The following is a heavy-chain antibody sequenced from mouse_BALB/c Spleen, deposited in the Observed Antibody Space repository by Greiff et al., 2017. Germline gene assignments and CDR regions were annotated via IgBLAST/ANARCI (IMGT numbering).Heavy chain of an antibody. CDR1: GFSLTSYG. J-gene: IGHJ4*01. Sequence: QVQLKESGPGLVQPSQSLSITCTVSGFSLTSYGVHWVRQSPGKGLEWLGVIWSGGSTDYNAAFISRLSISKDNSKSQVFFKMNSLQANDTAIYYCARNKDGYDDAMDYWGQGTSVTVSS. D-gene: IGHD2-2*01. CDR3: ARNKDGYDDAMDY. CDR2: IWSGGST. V-gene: IGHV2-2*02.